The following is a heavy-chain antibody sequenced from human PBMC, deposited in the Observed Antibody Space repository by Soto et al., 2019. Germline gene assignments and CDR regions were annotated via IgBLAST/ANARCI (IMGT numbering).Heavy chain of an antibody. CDR3: ARVTGGYDAGYYSEY. J-gene: IGHJ4*02. CDR2: ISAYNGNT. Sequence: ASVKVSCKASGYTFTSYGIGWVRQAPGQGLEWMGWISAYNGNTNYAQKLQDRVTMTTDTSTSTAYMDLRSLRSDDTAVYYCARVTGGYDAGYYSEYWGQGTLVTVSS. V-gene: IGHV1-18*01. D-gene: IGHD5-12*01. CDR1: GYTFTSYG.